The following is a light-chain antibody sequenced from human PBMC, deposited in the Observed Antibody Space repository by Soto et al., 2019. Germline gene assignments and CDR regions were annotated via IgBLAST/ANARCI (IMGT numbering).Light chain of an antibody. CDR1: QGISSY. V-gene: IGKV1-8*01. CDR2: AAS. J-gene: IGKJ1*01. CDR3: QKYYSYPLA. Sequence: AIRMTQSPSSLSASTGDRVTITCRASQGISSYLDWYQQKPGKAPKLLIYAASTLQSGVPSRFSGSGSGTDFTLTISCLQSEDFATYYCQKYYSYPLAFGQEPKVDIK.